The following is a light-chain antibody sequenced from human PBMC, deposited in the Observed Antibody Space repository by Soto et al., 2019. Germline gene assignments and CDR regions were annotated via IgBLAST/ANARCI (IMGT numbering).Light chain of an antibody. CDR1: QSIDTY. CDR2: DAS. J-gene: IGKJ1*01. CDR3: QQRNNWPPWT. Sequence: EIVLTQSPATLSLSPGERATLSCRVSQSIDTYLAWYQQKPGQAPRLLIFDASNRASGIPGRFSGSGSGTDFTLIISSLEPEDVAVYYCQQRNNWPPWTFGQGTKVEI. V-gene: IGKV3-11*01.